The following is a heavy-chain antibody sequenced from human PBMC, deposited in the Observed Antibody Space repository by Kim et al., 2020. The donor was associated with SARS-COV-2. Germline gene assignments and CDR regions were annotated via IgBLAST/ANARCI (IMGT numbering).Heavy chain of an antibody. D-gene: IGHD4-4*01. J-gene: IGHJ6*03. V-gene: IGHV3-49*03. CDR2: VRSKGYGGTK. Sequence: GGSLRLSCTASGFTFGDYNVNWFRQAPGKGLEWVGFVRSKGYGGTKQYAASVSGRFTISRDDSQSIAYLQMNSLRDEDAAVYYCARDAAGSTAFHYYFYMDAWGTGTTVTVSS. CDR1: GFTFGDYN. CDR3: ARDAAGSTAFHYYFYMDA.